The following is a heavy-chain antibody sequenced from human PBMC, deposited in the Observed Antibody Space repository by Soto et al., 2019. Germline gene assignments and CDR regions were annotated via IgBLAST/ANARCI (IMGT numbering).Heavy chain of an antibody. CDR2: INSDGSST. D-gene: IGHD1-26*01. CDR3: ARDGYSGSYLGVFDI. J-gene: IGHJ3*02. Sequence: PGGSLRLSCAASGFTFSGYWMHWVRQAPGKGLVWVSRINSDGSSTSYADSVKSRFTISRDNAKNTLYLQMNSLRGEDTAVYYCARDGYSGSYLGVFDIWGQATMVTISS. V-gene: IGHV3-74*01. CDR1: GFTFSGYW.